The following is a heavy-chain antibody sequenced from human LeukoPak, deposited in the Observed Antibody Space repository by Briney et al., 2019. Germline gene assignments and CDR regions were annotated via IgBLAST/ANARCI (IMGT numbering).Heavy chain of an antibody. CDR1: GFTFSEHY. D-gene: IGHD2-2*01. CDR3: ARVGCSSTSCYEVDY. CDR2: ISSGGTTI. Sequence: GGSLRLSCAASGFTFSEHYMSWIRQAPGKGLEWVSYISSGGTTIYYADSVKGRLTISRDNAKNSLYLQMNSLRAEDTALYYCARVGCSSTSCYEVDYWGQGTLVTVSS. J-gene: IGHJ4*02. V-gene: IGHV3-11*04.